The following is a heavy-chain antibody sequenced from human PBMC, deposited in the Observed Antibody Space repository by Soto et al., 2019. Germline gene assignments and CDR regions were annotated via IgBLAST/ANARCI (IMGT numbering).Heavy chain of an antibody. CDR2: ISNHNQ. Sequence: QVQLVESGGGVVQPGTSLRLSCVASGFTFRSFAMHWIRHAPGKGLEWVAVISNHNQYYADSVKGRFTISRDNSKNTMYLQMNSLRVEDTAVYYCARDRAGETWFGDLSKWGQGTMVTVSS. V-gene: IGHV3-30*04. J-gene: IGHJ1*01. D-gene: IGHD3-10*01. CDR3: ARDRAGETWFGDLSK. CDR1: GFTFRSFA.